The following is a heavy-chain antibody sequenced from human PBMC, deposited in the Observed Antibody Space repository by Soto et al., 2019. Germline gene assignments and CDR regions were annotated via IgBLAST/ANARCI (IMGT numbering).Heavy chain of an antibody. CDR3: ARGPGQGYCTITSCYFFDY. V-gene: IGHV4-34*01. CDR2: INHSGST. Sequence: TLSLTCAVYGGSFSGYYWSWIRQPPGKGLEWIGEINHSGSTNYNPSLKSRVTISVDTSNNQFSLRLSSVTAADTAVYFCARGPGQGYCTITSCYFFDYWGQGTLVTVSS. CDR1: GGSFSGYY. J-gene: IGHJ4*02. D-gene: IGHD2-2*01.